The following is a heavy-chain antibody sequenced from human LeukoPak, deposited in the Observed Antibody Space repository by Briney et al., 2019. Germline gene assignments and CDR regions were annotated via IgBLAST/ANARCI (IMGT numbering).Heavy chain of an antibody. Sequence: SETLSLTCTVSGGSISSYYWSWIRQPAGKGLEWIGRIYTSGSTNYNPSLKSRVTMSVDTSKNQFSLKLSSVTAADTAVYYCARDRVYYYDNYPFDPWGQGTLVTVSS. D-gene: IGHD3-22*01. CDR1: GGSISSYY. CDR2: IYTSGST. CDR3: ARDRVYYYDNYPFDP. V-gene: IGHV4-4*07. J-gene: IGHJ5*02.